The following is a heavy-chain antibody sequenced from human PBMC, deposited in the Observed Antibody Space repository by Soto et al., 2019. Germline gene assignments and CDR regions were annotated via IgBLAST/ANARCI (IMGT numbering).Heavy chain of an antibody. CDR3: ARGQGWLPSYYFYSYMDV. CDR1: GYTFTSYD. D-gene: IGHD6-19*01. V-gene: IGHV1-8*01. J-gene: IGHJ6*03. CDR2: MNPNTGNT. Sequence: ASVKVSCKASGYTFTSYDINWVRQATGQGLEWMGWMNPNTGNTGYVQKFQGRVTMTRNTSISTAYMELSSLRSEDTAVYFCARGQGWLPSYYFYSYMDVWGKGTTVTISS.